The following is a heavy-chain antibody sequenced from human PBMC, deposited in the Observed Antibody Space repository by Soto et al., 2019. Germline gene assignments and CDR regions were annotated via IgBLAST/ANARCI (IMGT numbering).Heavy chain of an antibody. CDR3: ANLPLYGSGFDC. D-gene: IGHD3-10*01. CDR1: GFTFDDYA. Sequence: EVQLVECGGGLLQPGWSLRLSRAASGFTFDDYAIHWVRQAPGKGLEWVSGISWNGAATGYMNSVKGRFSISRDNTKNTLYLQMNSLRSEDTAVYYCANLPLYGSGFDCWGQGTLVTVSS. V-gene: IGHV3-9*01. CDR2: ISWNGAAT. J-gene: IGHJ4*02.